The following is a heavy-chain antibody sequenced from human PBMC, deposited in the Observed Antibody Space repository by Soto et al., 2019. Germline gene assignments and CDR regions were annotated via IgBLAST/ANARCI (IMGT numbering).Heavy chain of an antibody. CDR3: ARQGQLVYYYYGMDV. CDR1: GYIFTSYW. D-gene: IGHD6-6*01. Sequence: GESLKISCNGSGYIFTSYWIGWVRQMPGKGLEWMGIIYPGDSDTRYSPSFQGQVTISADKSISTAYLQWSSLKASDTAMYYCARQGQLVYYYYGMDVWGQGTTVTVSS. J-gene: IGHJ6*02. CDR2: IYPGDSDT. V-gene: IGHV5-51*01.